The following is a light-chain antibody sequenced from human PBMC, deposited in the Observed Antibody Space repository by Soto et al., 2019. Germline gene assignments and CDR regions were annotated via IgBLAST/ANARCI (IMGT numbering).Light chain of an antibody. CDR3: MQATYWPRHT. CDR2: KVS. V-gene: IGKV2-30*01. J-gene: IGKJ4*01. Sequence: DVVMTQSPLSLPVTLGQPASISCRSSQSLVYSDGNTYLNWFHQRPGPSPGRLIYKVSNLHAGVPVRFSGSGSGTDLTQKISRVEAVNVGLYYCMQATYWPRHTFGGGTNVELK. CDR1: QSLVYSDGNTY.